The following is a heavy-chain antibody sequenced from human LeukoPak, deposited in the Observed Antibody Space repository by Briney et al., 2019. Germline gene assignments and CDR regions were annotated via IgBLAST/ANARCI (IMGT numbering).Heavy chain of an antibody. CDR2: MYSGGTT. V-gene: IGHV3-66*01. CDR3: SRDVDY. J-gene: IGHJ4*02. CDR1: GFTVSNNY. Sequence: GGSLRLSCAASGFTVSNNYMSWVRQAPGKGLEWVSIMYSGGTTFYADSVKGRFIISRDTSKNTLYLQMDSLRGEDTAVYYCSRDVDYWGQGTLVTVSS.